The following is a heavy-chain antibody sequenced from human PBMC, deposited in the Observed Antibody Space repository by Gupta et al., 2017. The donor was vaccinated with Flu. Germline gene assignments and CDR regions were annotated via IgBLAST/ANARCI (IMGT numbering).Heavy chain of an antibody. Sequence: APGKGLEWVANIRQDGSEKYYVDSVKGRFTISRDNAKNSMYLQMNSLRAEDTAVYYCARISLGGRSGYYVDYWGQGTLVTGAS. CDR2: IRQDGSEK. D-gene: IGHD3-3*01. CDR3: ARISLGGRSGYYVDY. J-gene: IGHJ4*02. V-gene: IGHV3-7*01.